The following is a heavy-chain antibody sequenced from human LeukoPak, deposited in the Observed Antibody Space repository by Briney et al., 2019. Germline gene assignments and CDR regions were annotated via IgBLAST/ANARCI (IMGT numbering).Heavy chain of an antibody. CDR3: ARVPPRRAAHGTVFDY. CDR1: GYTFTGYY. D-gene: IGHD6-13*01. CDR2: INPNSGGT. J-gene: IGHJ4*02. Sequence: ASVTVSCTASGYTFTGYYMHWVRQAPGQGLEWMGWINPNSGGTNYAQKFQGRVTMTRDTSISTAYMELSRLRSDDTAVYYCARVPPRRAAHGTVFDYWGQGTLVTVSS. V-gene: IGHV1-2*02.